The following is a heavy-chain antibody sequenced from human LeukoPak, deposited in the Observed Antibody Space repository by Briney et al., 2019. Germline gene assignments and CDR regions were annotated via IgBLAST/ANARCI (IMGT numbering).Heavy chain of an antibody. J-gene: IGHJ4*02. V-gene: IGHV3-30*04. CDR3: AREPLRVYYFDY. CDR1: GFTFSSYA. Sequence: GGSLRLSCAASGFTFSSYAMHWVCQAPGKGLEWVAVISYDGSNKYYADSVKGRFTISRDNSKNTLYLQMNSLRAEDTAVYYCAREPLRVYYFDYWGQGTLVTVSS. CDR2: ISYDGSNK. D-gene: IGHD2-21*02.